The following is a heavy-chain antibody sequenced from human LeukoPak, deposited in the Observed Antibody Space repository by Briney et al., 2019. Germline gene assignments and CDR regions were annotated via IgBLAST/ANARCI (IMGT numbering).Heavy chain of an antibody. D-gene: IGHD3-3*01. CDR2: TKQDGSEE. CDR1: GFTFSSYW. V-gene: IGHV3-7*01. J-gene: IGHJ6*03. Sequence: PGGSLRLSCAASGFTFSSYWMSWVRQALGKGLEWVANTKQDGSEEYYMDSVKGRFTISRDNAKNSLYLQMNSLRAEDTAVYYCARDPREYYDFWSGYAHYYYYYMDVWGKGTTVTVSS. CDR3: ARDPREYYDFWSGYAHYYYYYMDV.